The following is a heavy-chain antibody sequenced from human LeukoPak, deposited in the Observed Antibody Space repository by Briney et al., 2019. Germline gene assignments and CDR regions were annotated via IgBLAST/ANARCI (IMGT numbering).Heavy chain of an antibody. Sequence: SETLSLTCAVSGASISVYYWSWIRQPAGKGLEWIGRISITDSTNYNPSLTSRVTMSVDTSKNQFSLNLRSLSAADTDFYYCARLRRESSGWYADDSWGQGTLVTVSS. CDR1: GASISVYY. CDR3: ARLRRESSGWYADDS. CDR2: ISITDST. J-gene: IGHJ4*02. D-gene: IGHD6-19*01. V-gene: IGHV4-4*07.